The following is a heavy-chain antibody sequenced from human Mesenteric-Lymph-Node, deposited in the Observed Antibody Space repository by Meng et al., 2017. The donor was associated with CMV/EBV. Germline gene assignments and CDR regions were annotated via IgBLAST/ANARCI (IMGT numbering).Heavy chain of an antibody. CDR2: INPNSGGT. V-gene: IGHV1-2*02. J-gene: IGHJ4*02. CDR3: ARSLGYSSSWGDY. D-gene: IGHD6-13*01. CDR1: GYTFTGYY. Sequence: KASGYTFTGYYMHWVRQAPGQGLEWMGWINPNSGGTNYAQKFQGRVTMTRDTSISTAYMELSRLRSDDTAVYYCARSLGYSSSWGDYWGQGTLVTVSS.